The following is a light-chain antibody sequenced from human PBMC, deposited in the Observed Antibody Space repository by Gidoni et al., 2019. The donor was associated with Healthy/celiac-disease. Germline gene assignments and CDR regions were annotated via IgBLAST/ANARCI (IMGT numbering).Light chain of an antibody. V-gene: IGKV4-1*01. J-gene: IGKJ4*01. CDR2: WAS. CDR3: QQYYSTRLT. CDR1: QSVLYSSNNKNY. Sequence: DIVMTQSPDSLHVYLGERATINCKSSQSVLYSSNNKNYLAWYQQKPGQPPKLLIYWASTRESGVPDRFSGSGSGTDFTLTISSLQAEDVAVYYCQQYYSTRLTFGGGTKVEIK.